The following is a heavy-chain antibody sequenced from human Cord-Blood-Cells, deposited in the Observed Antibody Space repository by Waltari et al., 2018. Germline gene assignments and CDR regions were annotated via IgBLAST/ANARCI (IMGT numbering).Heavy chain of an antibody. J-gene: IGHJ4*02. D-gene: IGHD3-3*01. CDR2: INPNSGGT. CDR3: ASPSVYYDFWSGYYL. CDR1: GYTFTGYY. Sequence: QVQLVQSGAEVKKPGASVKVSCKASGYTFTGYYMHWVRQDPGQGLEWMGWINPNSGGTNYAQKFQGRVTMTRDTSISTAYMELSRLRSDDTAVYYCASPSVYYDFWSGYYLWGQGTLVTVSS. V-gene: IGHV1-2*02.